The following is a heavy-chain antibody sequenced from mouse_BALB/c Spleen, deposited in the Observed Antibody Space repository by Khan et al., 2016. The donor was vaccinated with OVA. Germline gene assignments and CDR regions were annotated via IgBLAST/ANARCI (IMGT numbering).Heavy chain of an antibody. CDR3: AGRYYFGYTFAY. V-gene: IGHV1-77*01. CDR2: ISPGSGDT. J-gene: IGHJ3*01. D-gene: IGHD1-2*01. CDR1: GYTFTDYY. Sequence: QVQLQQPGAELARPGASVKLSCKTSGYTFTDYYINWVKQRTGQGLEGIGEISPGSGDTYYNEKFKGKATLTADKSSSSAYMRLLSLSSEAAAFYFCAGRYYFGYTFAYWGQGTLVTVSA.